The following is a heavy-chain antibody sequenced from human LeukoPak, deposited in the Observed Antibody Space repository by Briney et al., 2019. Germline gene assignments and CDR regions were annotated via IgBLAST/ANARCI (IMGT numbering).Heavy chain of an antibody. V-gene: IGHV1-24*01. CDR2: VDPEDWET. CDR1: GYTLTELS. Sequence: ASGKVSCKVSGYTLTELSMHWVRQAPGKGLELMGGVDPEDWETSYAQKFQGRVTMTEDTSTDTAYMELSSLTSEATAVYYCARGPLGVVVVAGTRGLTTDWFDPWGQGTLVTVSS. CDR3: ARGPLGVVVVAGTRGLTTDWFDP. J-gene: IGHJ5*02. D-gene: IGHD2-15*01.